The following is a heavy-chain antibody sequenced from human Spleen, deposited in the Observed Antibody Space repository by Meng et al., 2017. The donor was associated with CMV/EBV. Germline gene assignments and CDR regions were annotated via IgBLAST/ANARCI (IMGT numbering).Heavy chain of an antibody. CDR2: ITPAFETA. J-gene: IGHJ4*02. CDR1: FSSSS. D-gene: IGHD3-16*02. V-gene: IGHV1-69*05. Sequence: FSSSSLMWVRQAPGQGLEWMGGITPAFETADYAQKFRDRVTISTDDSATTAYMEMSSLGSEDTAVYFCARGPRITVGGVIIWPLEDWGQGTLVTVSS. CDR3: ARGPRITVGGVIIWPLED.